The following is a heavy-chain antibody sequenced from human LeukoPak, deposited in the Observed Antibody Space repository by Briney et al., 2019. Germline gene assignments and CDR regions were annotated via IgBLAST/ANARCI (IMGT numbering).Heavy chain of an antibody. J-gene: IGHJ1*01. CDR3: ARGYCINGVCYTGYFQH. V-gene: IGHV3-48*03. CDR1: GFTFSSYE. CDR2: ISSSGSTI. Sequence: PGGSLRLSCAASGFTFSSYEMNWVRQAPGKGLEWVSYISSSGSTIYYADSVKGRFTISRDNAKNSLYLQMNSLRAEDTAVYYCARGYCINGVCYTGYFQHWGQGTLVTVSS. D-gene: IGHD2-8*01.